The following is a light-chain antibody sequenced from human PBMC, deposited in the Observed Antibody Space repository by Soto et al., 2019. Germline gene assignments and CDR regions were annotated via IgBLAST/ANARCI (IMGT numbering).Light chain of an antibody. CDR1: SSDVGGYNY. CDR3: SSYTSSSTWV. Sequence: QSVLTQPRSVSGSPGQSVTISCTGTSSDVGGYNYVSWYQHHPGKAPKLVIYDVSERPSGVPDRFSGSKSGNTASLTISGLQAEDESDYYCSSYTSSSTWVFGGGTKLTVL. CDR2: DVS. V-gene: IGLV2-11*01. J-gene: IGLJ3*02.